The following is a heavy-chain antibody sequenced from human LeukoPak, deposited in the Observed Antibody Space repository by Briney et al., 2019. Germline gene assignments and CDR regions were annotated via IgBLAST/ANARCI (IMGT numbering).Heavy chain of an antibody. CDR3: ARDWSVSGSSGYYPNYFDY. J-gene: IGHJ4*02. V-gene: IGHV3-30-3*01. D-gene: IGHD3-22*01. Sequence: PGGSLRLSCAASGFTFSSYAMHWVRQAPGKGLEWVAVISYDGSKKYYADSVKGRFTISRDNSKNTLYLQMNSLRAEDTAVYYCARDWSVSGSSGYYPNYFDYWGQGTLVTVSS. CDR2: ISYDGSKK. CDR1: GFTFSSYA.